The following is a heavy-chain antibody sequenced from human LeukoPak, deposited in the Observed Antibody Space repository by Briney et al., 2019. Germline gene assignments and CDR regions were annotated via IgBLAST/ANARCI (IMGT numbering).Heavy chain of an antibody. Sequence: NTSETLSLTCAVYGGSFSGYYWSWIRQPPGKGLEWIGEINHSGSTNYNPSLKSRVTISVDTSKNQFSLKLSSVTAADTAVYYCARRSYCYDSSGYYYLPFDYWGQGTLVTVSS. J-gene: IGHJ4*02. D-gene: IGHD3-22*01. CDR2: INHSGST. CDR3: ARRSYCYDSSGYYYLPFDY. V-gene: IGHV4-34*01. CDR1: GGSFSGYY.